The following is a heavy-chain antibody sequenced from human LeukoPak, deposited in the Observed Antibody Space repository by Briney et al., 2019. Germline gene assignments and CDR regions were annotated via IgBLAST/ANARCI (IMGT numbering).Heavy chain of an antibody. V-gene: IGHV4-31*03. Sequence: SETLSLTCTVSGGSISSGGYYWSWIRQHPGKGLEWIGYIYYSGSTYYNPSLKSRVTISVDTSKNQFSLKLSSVTAADTAVYYCARVATITVGYYYGMDVWGQGTTVTVSS. D-gene: IGHD5-12*01. CDR3: ARVATITVGYYYGMDV. J-gene: IGHJ6*02. CDR2: IYYSGST. CDR1: GGSISSGGYY.